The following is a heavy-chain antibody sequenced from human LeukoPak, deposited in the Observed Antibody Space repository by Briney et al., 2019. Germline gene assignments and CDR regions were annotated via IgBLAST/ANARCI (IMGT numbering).Heavy chain of an antibody. D-gene: IGHD1-26*01. CDR3: AKLVGATTY. J-gene: IGHJ4*02. V-gene: IGHV3-23*01. CDR2: VSGTGDST. Sequence: PGGSLTLSCAASGFTFSSYVMSRVRQAPGKGLEWVSVVSGTGDSTYYADSVKGRFTISRDNSKNTLYLQMNSLRAEDTAVYYCAKLVGATTYWGQGTLVTVSS. CDR1: GFTFSSYV.